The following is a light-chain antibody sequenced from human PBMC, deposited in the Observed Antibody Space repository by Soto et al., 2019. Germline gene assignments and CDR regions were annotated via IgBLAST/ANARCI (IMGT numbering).Light chain of an antibody. J-gene: IGKJ5*01. CDR3: QQRSTWPT. CDR1: QSVSSN. CDR2: DAS. V-gene: IGKV3-11*01. Sequence: EIVMTQSPATLSVSPGERATLSFRASQSVSSNLAWYQQKPGQAPRLLIYDASVRATGTPARFSGSGSGTAFTLTISSLEPEDFALYYCQQRSTWPTFGQGTRLEI.